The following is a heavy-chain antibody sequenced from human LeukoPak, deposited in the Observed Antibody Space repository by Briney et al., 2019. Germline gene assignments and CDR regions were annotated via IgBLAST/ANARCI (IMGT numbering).Heavy chain of an antibody. V-gene: IGHV4-39*01. Sequence: SETLSLTCTVSGGSISSSSYYWGWIRQPPGKGLEWIGSIYYSGSTNYNPSLKSRVTISVDTSKNQFSLKLSSVTAADTAVYYCARQSPQWELPKANWFDPWGQGTLVTVSS. D-gene: IGHD1-26*01. J-gene: IGHJ5*02. CDR2: IYYSGST. CDR3: ARQSPQWELPKANWFDP. CDR1: GGSISSSSYY.